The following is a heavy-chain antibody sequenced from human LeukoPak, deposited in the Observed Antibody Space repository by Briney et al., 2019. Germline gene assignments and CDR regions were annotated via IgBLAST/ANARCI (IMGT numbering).Heavy chain of an antibody. Sequence: SETLSLTCTVSGGSISSTNNYWGWLRQPPGKGLEWIGSIYYSGSTYYNPSLKSRVTISVDTSKNQFSLKLSSVTAADTAVYYCARLRFEVVPAASDAFDIWGQGTMVTVSS. V-gene: IGHV4-39*07. J-gene: IGHJ3*02. CDR3: ARLRFEVVPAASDAFDI. CDR2: IYYSGST. CDR1: GGSISSTNNY. D-gene: IGHD2-2*01.